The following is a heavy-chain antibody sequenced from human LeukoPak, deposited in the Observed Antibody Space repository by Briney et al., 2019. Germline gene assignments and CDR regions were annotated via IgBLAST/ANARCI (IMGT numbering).Heavy chain of an antibody. CDR3: ARDEAYCGGDCYSVLPDAFDI. V-gene: IGHV3-30*03. D-gene: IGHD2-21*02. CDR1: AVTFRTYS. J-gene: IGHJ3*02. Sequence: GGSLRLSCAASAVTFRTYSMNWVRQTPGKGLEWVAVTSNDGSNKYYADSVKGRFTVYRDNSKNTLYLQMNSLRAEDTAVYYCARDEAYCGGDCYSVLPDAFDIWGQGTMVTVSS. CDR2: TSNDGSNK.